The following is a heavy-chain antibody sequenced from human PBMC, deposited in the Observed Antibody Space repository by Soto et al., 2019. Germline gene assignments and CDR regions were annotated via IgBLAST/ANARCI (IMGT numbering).Heavy chain of an antibody. CDR2: IWYDGSNK. D-gene: IGHD6-19*01. V-gene: IGHV3-33*01. CDR1: GFTFSSYG. Sequence: GSLRLSCAASGFTFSSYGMHWVCQAPGKGLERVAVIWYDGSNKYYADSVKGRFTISRDNSKNTLYLQMNSLRAEDTAVYYCARDIAVAGSGTKSYYYYGMDVWGQGTTVTVSS. CDR3: ARDIAVAGSGTKSYYYYGMDV. J-gene: IGHJ6*02.